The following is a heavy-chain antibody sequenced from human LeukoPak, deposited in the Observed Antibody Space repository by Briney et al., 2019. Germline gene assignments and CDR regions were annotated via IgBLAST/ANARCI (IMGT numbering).Heavy chain of an antibody. Sequence: ASVKVSCKSSGYTFTGYYMHWVRQAPGQGLAWMGWINPNSGGTNYAQKFQGRVTMTRDTSISTAYMEESRPRSDDTAVYYCARGRRGNSGSYGYWGQGTLVTVSS. J-gene: IGHJ4*02. CDR2: INPNSGGT. CDR1: GYTFTGYY. D-gene: IGHD1-26*01. CDR3: ARGRRGNSGSYGY. V-gene: IGHV1-2*02.